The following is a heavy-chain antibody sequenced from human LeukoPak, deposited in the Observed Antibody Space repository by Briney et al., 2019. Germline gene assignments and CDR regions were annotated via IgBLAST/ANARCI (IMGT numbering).Heavy chain of an antibody. D-gene: IGHD3-10*01. V-gene: IGHV3-23*01. CDR2: ISGSGGST. CDR3: AKSSGELFSWFDP. Sequence: GGSLRLSCAASGFTFSSYAMGWVRQAPGKGLEWVSAISGSGGSTYYADSVKGRFTNSRDNSKNTLYLQMNSLRAEDTAVYYCAKSSGELFSWFDPWGQGTLVTVSS. CDR1: GFTFSSYA. J-gene: IGHJ5*02.